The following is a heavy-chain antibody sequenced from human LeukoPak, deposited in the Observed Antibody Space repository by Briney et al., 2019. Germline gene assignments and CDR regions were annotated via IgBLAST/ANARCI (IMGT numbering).Heavy chain of an antibody. J-gene: IGHJ6*01. CDR2: IKEDGSEK. Sequence: PGGSLRLSCVASGFTFSDYWMSWVRQAPGKGLEWVSDIKEDGSEKYYVDSVKGRFTISRDNAKNSLYLQMNSLRVEDTAVYYCVCHVVLSVGYHYGLGVWGQGTTATVSS. CDR3: VCHVVLSVGYHYGLGV. V-gene: IGHV3-7*02. CDR1: GFTFSDYW. D-gene: IGHD2-21*01.